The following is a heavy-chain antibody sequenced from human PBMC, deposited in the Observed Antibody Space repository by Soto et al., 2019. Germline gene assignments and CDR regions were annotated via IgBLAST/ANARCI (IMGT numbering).Heavy chain of an antibody. CDR3: AHVPAASSYYDTDV. V-gene: IGHV3-23*01. CDR2: IVASGGRT. J-gene: IGHJ6*02. CDR1: GFAFSTYA. D-gene: IGHD2-2*01. Sequence: EVQLLESGGGLVQPGGSLRLSCAASGFAFSTYAMNWVRQAPGKGLEWVSGIVASGGRTFYADSVKGRFTISRDNSKNTLYLEMNSLRAEDTAIYYCAHVPAASSYYDTDVWGQGTTVTVSS.